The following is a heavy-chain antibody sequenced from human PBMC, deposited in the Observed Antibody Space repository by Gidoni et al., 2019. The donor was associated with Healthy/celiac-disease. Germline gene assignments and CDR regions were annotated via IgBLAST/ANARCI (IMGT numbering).Heavy chain of an antibody. CDR2: ISYDGSNT. V-gene: IGHV3-30*18. Sequence: QVQRVKSGGGLVQPGRSLRLSCAASGLTFSSYGMHWVRQAPGKGLGWVAVISYDGSNTYYADSVKGRFTISIDNSKNTLYLQMNSLRAEDTAVYYCAKSSTLTLDYWGQGTLVTVSS. CDR3: AKSSTLTLDY. J-gene: IGHJ4*02. D-gene: IGHD3-16*01. CDR1: GLTFSSYG.